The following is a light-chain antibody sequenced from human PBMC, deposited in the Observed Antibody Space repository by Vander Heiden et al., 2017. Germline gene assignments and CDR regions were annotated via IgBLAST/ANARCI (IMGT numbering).Light chain of an antibody. J-gene: IGKJ4*01. CDR3: MQALQTPT. Sequence: DIVLTQSQLSLPVTPGEPASISCRSSQSLLHSNGYNYLDWYLQKPGQSPQLLIYLGSNRASGVPDRFSGSGSGTDFTLKISRVEAEDVGVYYCMQALQTPTFGGGTKVEIK. V-gene: IGKV2-28*01. CDR2: LGS. CDR1: QSLLHSNGYNY.